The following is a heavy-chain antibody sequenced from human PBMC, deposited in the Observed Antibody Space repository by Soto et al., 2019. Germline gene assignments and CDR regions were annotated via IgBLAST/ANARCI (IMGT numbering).Heavy chain of an antibody. Sequence: QVQLVQSGAEVKKPGASVKVSCEASGYTFTSYGISWVRQAPGQGLEWMGWISAHNGNTIYAQKPQXXXTXXTDTSTSTAYMELRSLRSDDTAVYYCARALTPTDYWGQGTLVTVSS. CDR3: ARALTPTDY. J-gene: IGHJ4*02. V-gene: IGHV1-18*01. CDR1: GYTFTSYG. CDR2: ISAHNGNT. D-gene: IGHD3-9*01.